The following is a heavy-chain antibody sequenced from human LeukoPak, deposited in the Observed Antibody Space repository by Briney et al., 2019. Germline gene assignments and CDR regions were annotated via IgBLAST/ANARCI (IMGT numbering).Heavy chain of an antibody. J-gene: IGHJ4*02. V-gene: IGHV3-23*01. CDR2: ISGYGGRT. Sequence: GGSLRLSCAASRFTFSSYAMSWVRQAPGKGLEWVSAISGYGGRTYYADSVKGRFTISRDNSKNTLYLQMNTLRAEDTAVYYCARPSGYSGYDPFDYWGQGTLVTVSS. CDR3: ARPSGYSGYDPFDY. D-gene: IGHD5-12*01. CDR1: RFTFSSYA.